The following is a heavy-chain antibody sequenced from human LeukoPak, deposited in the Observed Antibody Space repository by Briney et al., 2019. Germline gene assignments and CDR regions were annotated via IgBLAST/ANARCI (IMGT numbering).Heavy chain of an antibody. V-gene: IGHV4-61*02. CDR3: ARDITMVRGVILDWFDP. Sequence: SETLSLTCTVSGGSISSGSYYWSWIRQPAGKGLEWIGRIYTSGSTNYNPSLKRRVTISVDTSKNQFSLKLSSVTAADTAVYYCARDITMVRGVILDWFDPWGQGTLVTVSS. J-gene: IGHJ5*02. CDR1: GGSISSGSYY. D-gene: IGHD3-10*01. CDR2: IYTSGST.